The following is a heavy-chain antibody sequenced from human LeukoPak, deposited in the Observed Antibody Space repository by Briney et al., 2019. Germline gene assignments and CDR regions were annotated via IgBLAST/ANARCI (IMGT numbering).Heavy chain of an antibody. V-gene: IGHV1-2*02. CDR3: ARSLNWRADGYNLWEYYFDY. D-gene: IGHD5-24*01. Sequence: GASVKVSCKASGYTFTGYYMHWVRQAPGQGLEWMGWINPNSGGTNYAQKFQGRVTMTRDTSISTAYMELSRLRSDDTAVYYCARSLNWRADGYNLWEYYFDYWGQGTLVTVSS. J-gene: IGHJ4*02. CDR2: INPNSGGT. CDR1: GYTFTGYY.